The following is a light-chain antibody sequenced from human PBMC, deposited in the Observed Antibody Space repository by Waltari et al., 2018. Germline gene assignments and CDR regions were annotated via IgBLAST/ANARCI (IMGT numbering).Light chain of an antibody. CDR2: GAS. V-gene: IGKV3-20*01. J-gene: IGKJ1*01. CDR3: QHYLRLPVT. Sequence: EIVLTQSPGTLPLSLGERAPVPCRSSQSVSRALAWYQQKPGKAPRLLIYGASTRATGIPDRFSGSGSGTDFSLTISRLEPDDFAVYYCQHYLRLPVTFGQGTTVEI. CDR1: QSVSRA.